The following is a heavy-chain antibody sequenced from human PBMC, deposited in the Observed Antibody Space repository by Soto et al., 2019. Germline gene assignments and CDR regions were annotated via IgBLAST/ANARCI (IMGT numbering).Heavy chain of an antibody. J-gene: IGHJ4*02. CDR3: AKGGMTTIMYYFDY. D-gene: IGHD4-4*01. Sequence: ESGGGMVQPGKSLRLSCAASGFTFNTYGMHWVRQAPGKGLEWVAVISYDGSNTYYADSVKGRFTISRDNSKNTLFLQMNSLRPEDTAVYYCAKGGMTTIMYYFDYWGQGTLVTVSS. CDR1: GFTFNTYG. CDR2: ISYDGSNT. V-gene: IGHV3-30*18.